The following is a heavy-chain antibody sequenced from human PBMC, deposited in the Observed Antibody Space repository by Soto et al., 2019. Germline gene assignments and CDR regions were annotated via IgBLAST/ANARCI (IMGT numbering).Heavy chain of an antibody. CDR2: INPNSGGT. CDR3: ARGGKANNLDYYGMDV. V-gene: IGHV1-2*04. D-gene: IGHD2-15*01. CDR1: GYTFTGYY. J-gene: IGHJ6*02. Sequence: GASVKVSCKASGYTFTGYYMHWVRQAPGQGLEWMGWINPNSGGTNYAQKFQGWVTMTRDTSISTAYMELSRLRSDDTAVYYCARGGKANNLDYYGMDVWGQGTTVAVSS.